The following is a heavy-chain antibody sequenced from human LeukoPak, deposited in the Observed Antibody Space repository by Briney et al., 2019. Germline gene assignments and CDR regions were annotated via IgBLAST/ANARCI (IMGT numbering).Heavy chain of an antibody. Sequence: PGGSLRLSCAPSGVTFSSYSMNWVRQAPGKGLEWVSSISSSSSYIYYADSVKGRFTISRDNATNSLYLQMNSLRAEDTAVYYCARWPGTTPPDYWGQGTLVTVSS. CDR2: ISSSSSYI. V-gene: IGHV3-21*01. D-gene: IGHD1-7*01. J-gene: IGHJ4*02. CDR1: GVTFSSYS. CDR3: ARWPGTTPPDY.